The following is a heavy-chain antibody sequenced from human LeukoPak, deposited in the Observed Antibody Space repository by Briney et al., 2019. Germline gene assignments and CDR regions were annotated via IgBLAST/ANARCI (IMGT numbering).Heavy chain of an antibody. D-gene: IGHD4-11*01. CDR1: GFIVSNYY. J-gene: IGHJ4*02. CDR3: ASLNDYSNSYHDY. CDR2: IYNGGAT. Sequence: GGSLRLSCAASGFIVSNYYMNWVRQAPGKGLECVSVIYNGGATYYADSVKGRFTISRDNSKNTLYLQMNSLRAEDTAVYYCASLNDYSNSYHDYWGQGTLVTVSS. V-gene: IGHV3-53*01.